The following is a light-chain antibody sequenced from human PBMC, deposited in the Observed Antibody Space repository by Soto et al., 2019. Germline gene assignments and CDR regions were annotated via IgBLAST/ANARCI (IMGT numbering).Light chain of an antibody. V-gene: IGKV1-5*03. CDR1: QTISSW. Sequence: DIQMTQSPSTLSGSVGDRVTITCRASQTISSWLAWYQQKPGKAPKLLIYKASTLKSGVPSRFSGSESGTEFTLTISTLQSDDFATYYCQHYNSYSEAFGQATKVELK. CDR2: KAS. CDR3: QHYNSYSEA. J-gene: IGKJ1*01.